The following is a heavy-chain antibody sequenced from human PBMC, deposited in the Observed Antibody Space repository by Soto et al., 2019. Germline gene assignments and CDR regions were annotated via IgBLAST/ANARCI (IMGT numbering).Heavy chain of an antibody. CDR2: IYQSGSA. Sequence: TLSLTCTVSGGSITSGGYSWSWIRQSPGQGLEWIGYIYQSGSAFYNPSLKTRATILVDRSKNQFSLNLTSVTAADAAVYYCARAFYGVDLWGQGTTVTVSS. CDR3: ARAFYGVDL. V-gene: IGHV4-30-2*06. J-gene: IGHJ6*02. CDR1: GGSITSGGYS.